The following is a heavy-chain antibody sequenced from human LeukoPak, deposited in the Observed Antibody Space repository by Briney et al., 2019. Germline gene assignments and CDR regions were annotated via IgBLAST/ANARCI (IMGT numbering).Heavy chain of an antibody. Sequence: GGSLRLSCAASGFTVSSNCMSWVRQAPGKGLEWVSVIYSGGSTYYADSVKGRFTISRDNSKNTLYLQMNSLRAEDTAVYYCATTFGVVMPFDYWGQGTLVTVSS. D-gene: IGHD3-3*01. V-gene: IGHV3-53*01. CDR1: GFTVSSNC. CDR2: IYSGGST. J-gene: IGHJ4*02. CDR3: ATTFGVVMPFDY.